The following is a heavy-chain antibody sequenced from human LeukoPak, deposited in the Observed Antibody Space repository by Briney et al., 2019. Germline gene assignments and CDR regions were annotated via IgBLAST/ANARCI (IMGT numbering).Heavy chain of an antibody. CDR1: GFTVNSNY. D-gene: IGHD1-26*01. CDR2: IYSGGST. J-gene: IGHJ4*02. V-gene: IGHV3-53*05. CDR3: ARDKYPGSGSYYIFDY. Sequence: GGSLRLSCAASGFTVNSNYMIWVRQAPGKGMEWVSVIYSGGSTHYADSVEGRITISRDNFKNTLYLQMNSLRAEDTAVYYCARDKYPGSGSYYIFDYWGQGTLVTVSS.